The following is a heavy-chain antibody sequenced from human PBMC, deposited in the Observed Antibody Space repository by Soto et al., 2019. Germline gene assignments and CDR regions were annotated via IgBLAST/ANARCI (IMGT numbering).Heavy chain of an antibody. Sequence: QVQLVESGGGVVQPGRSLRLSCAASGFTFSSYGMHWVRQAPGKGLEWVAVIWYDGSNKYYGDSVKGRFTISRDNSKNPLYLQMNSLRAEDTAVYYCARTESSGYCFDNWGQGTLVTVSS. D-gene: IGHD3-22*01. CDR3: ARTESSGYCFDN. CDR2: IWYDGSNK. CDR1: GFTFSSYG. V-gene: IGHV3-33*01. J-gene: IGHJ4*02.